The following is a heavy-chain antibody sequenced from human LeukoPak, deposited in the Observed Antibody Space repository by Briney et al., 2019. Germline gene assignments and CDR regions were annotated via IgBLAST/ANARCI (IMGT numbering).Heavy chain of an antibody. CDR1: EYTFTSYY. CDR3: ARDGSSWPRYYMDV. V-gene: IGHV1-46*01. CDR2: INPSGGST. D-gene: IGHD6-13*01. Sequence: ASVKVSCKASEYTFTSYYMHWLRQAPGQGLEWMGRINPSGGSTSYAQKFQGRVTMTRDMSTSTVYMELSSLRSEDTAVYYCARDGSSWPRYYMDVWGKGTTVTVSS. J-gene: IGHJ6*03.